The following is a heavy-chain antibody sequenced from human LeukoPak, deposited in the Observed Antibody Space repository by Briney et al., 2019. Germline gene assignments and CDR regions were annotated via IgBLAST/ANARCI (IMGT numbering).Heavy chain of an antibody. V-gene: IGHV4-59*08. CDR2: IYNGRNT. Sequence: SETLSLTCSASGASTSDKYWSWIRQSPGRTLEWIGHIYNGRNTKYNPSLTSRVTISVDTSKNQFSLSLTSVIAADTAMYYCAQTTGWPGFDFWGPGALVTVSS. CDR3: AQTTGWPGFDF. CDR1: GASTSDKY. J-gene: IGHJ4*02. D-gene: IGHD6-19*01.